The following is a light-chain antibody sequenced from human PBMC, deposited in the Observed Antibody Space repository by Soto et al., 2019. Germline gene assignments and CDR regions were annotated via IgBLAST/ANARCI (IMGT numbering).Light chain of an antibody. Sequence: EIVLTQSPGTLSLSPGERATLSCRASQSASNNYLAWYQQKPGQAPRLVIYGASSRGTGIPDRFSASGSGTDFTLTISRLEPEDFAVYYCQQYISSPLTFGQGTKVEIK. CDR3: QQYISSPLT. J-gene: IGKJ1*01. CDR2: GAS. V-gene: IGKV3-20*01. CDR1: QSASNNY.